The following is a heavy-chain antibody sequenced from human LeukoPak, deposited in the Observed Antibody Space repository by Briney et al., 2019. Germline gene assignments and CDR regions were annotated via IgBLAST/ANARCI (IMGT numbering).Heavy chain of an antibody. Sequence: ETLSLTCAVCGGSFSGYYWSWVRQAPGKGLEWVSAISGSGGSTYYADSVKGRFTISRDNSKNTLYLQMNSLRAEDTAVYYCAKDRYYDSSGYGYWGQGTLVTVSS. CDR2: ISGSGGST. V-gene: IGHV3-23*01. D-gene: IGHD3-22*01. CDR3: AKDRYYDSSGYGY. J-gene: IGHJ4*02. CDR1: GGSFSGYY.